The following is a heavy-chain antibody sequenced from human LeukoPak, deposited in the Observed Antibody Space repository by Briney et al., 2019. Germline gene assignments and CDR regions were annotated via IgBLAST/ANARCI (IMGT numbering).Heavy chain of an antibody. CDR1: GFTFNTYS. Sequence: GGSLRLSCAASGFTFNTYSMSWVRQAPGKGLEWVSIISRASESIFYADSVKGRFTISRDNSKNTLYLQMNSLRAEDTAVYYCARGPSGYHNTGGQGTLVTVSS. CDR3: ARGPSGYHNT. V-gene: IGHV3-21*01. D-gene: IGHD5-12*01. CDR2: ISRASESI. J-gene: IGHJ4*02.